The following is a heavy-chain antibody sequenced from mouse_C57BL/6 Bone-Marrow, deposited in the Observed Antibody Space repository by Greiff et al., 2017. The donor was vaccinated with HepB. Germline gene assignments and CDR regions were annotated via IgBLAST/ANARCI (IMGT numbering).Heavy chain of an antibody. Sequence: EVKLEESGGGLVQPGGSMKLSCVASGFTFSNYWMNWVRQSPEKGLEWVAQIRLKSDNYATHYAESVKGRFTISRDDSKSSVYLQMNNLRAEDTGIYYCTGEMITYYFDYWGQGTTLTVSS. CDR1: GFTFSNYW. V-gene: IGHV6-3*01. CDR3: TGEMITYYFDY. J-gene: IGHJ2*01. CDR2: IRLKSDNYAT. D-gene: IGHD2-4*01.